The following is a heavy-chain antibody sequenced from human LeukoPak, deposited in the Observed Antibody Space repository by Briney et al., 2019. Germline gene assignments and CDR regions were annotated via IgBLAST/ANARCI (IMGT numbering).Heavy chain of an antibody. CDR1: GFTFSSYS. V-gene: IGHV3-30*19. Sequence: QPGGSLRLSCTASGFTFSSYSMHWVRQTPGKGLEWVAVISYDGSHKYYADSVKGRFTISRDNSKNTVYLQMSTLRPEDTAIFYCASDPNRLADNGSDYLDYWGQGTLVTVSS. CDR2: ISYDGSHK. D-gene: IGHD4/OR15-4a*01. CDR3: ASDPNRLADNGSDYLDY. J-gene: IGHJ4*02.